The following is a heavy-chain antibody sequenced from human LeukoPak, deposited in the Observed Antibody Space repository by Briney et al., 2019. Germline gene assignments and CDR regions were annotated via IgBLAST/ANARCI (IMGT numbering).Heavy chain of an antibody. V-gene: IGHV3-21*01. CDR1: GFIFRSYS. D-gene: IGHD6-13*01. Sequence: GGSLGLSYAASGFIFRSYSMKGVRQAAEKGGEWGTTISCGSSYIYYPDSVKARFTISRDNAKKSLYLQMNSLRAEDTAVYYCARDPAISAAGPGGGSGYWGQGTLVTVSS. J-gene: IGHJ4*02. CDR3: ARDPAISAAGPGGGSGY. CDR2: ISCGSSYI.